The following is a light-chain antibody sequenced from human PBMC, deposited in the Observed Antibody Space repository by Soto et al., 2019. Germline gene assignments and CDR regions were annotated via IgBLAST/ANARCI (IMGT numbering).Light chain of an antibody. Sequence: QSVLTQPASVSGFPGQSITISCTGTSSDVGGYNYVSWYQQHPGKAPKLMIYDVSNRPSGVSNRFSGSKSGNTASLTISGLQAEDEADYYCSSYTSSSVVFGGRTKLTVL. J-gene: IGLJ2*01. CDR3: SSYTSSSVV. CDR2: DVS. V-gene: IGLV2-14*01. CDR1: SSDVGGYNY.